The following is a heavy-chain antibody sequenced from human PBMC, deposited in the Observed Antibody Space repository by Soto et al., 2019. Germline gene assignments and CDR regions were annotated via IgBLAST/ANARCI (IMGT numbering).Heavy chain of an antibody. CDR2: IWYDGSNK. CDR3: ARSSTIGTYSQFDY. V-gene: IGHV3-33*01. Sequence: GGSLRLSCAASGFTFSSYGMHWGRQAPGKGLEWVAVIWYDGSNKYYADSVKGRFTISRDNSKNTLYLQMNSLRAEDTAVYYCARSSTIGTYSQFDYWGQGTLVTVSS. CDR1: GFTFSSYG. D-gene: IGHD1-26*01. J-gene: IGHJ4*02.